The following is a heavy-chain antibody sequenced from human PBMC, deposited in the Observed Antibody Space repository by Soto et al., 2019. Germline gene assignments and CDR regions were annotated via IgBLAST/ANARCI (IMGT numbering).Heavy chain of an antibody. V-gene: IGHV1-24*01. D-gene: IGHD3-22*01. CDR1: GYTLTELS. Sequence: GASVKVSCKVSGYTLTELSMHWVRQAPGKGLEWMGGFDPEDGETIYAQKFQGRVTMTEDTSTDTAYMELSSLRSEDTAVYYCATGYYYYSSGYYYYWGQGTLVIVSS. CDR2: FDPEDGET. J-gene: IGHJ4*02. CDR3: ATGYYYYSSGYYYY.